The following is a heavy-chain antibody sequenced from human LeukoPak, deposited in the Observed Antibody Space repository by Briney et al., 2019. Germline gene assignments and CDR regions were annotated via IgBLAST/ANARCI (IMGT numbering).Heavy chain of an antibody. CDR3: AKDIAQQLVLDY. V-gene: IGHV3-33*06. Sequence: HPGGSLRLSCAASGFTFSSYGMHWVRQAPGKRLEWVAVIWYDGSNKYYADSVKGRFTISRDNSKNTLYLQMNSLRAEDTAVYYCAKDIAQQLVLDYWGQGTLVTVSS. CDR2: IWYDGSNK. J-gene: IGHJ4*02. D-gene: IGHD6-13*01. CDR1: GFTFSSYG.